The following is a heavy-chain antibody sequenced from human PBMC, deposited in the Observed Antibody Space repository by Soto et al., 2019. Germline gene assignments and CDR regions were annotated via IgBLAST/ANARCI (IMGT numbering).Heavy chain of an antibody. CDR2: IYYSGST. CDR1: GGSISGSSYY. J-gene: IGHJ6*03. Sequence: SETLSLTCTVSGGSISGSSYYWGWIRQPPGKGLEWIGSIYYSGSTYYNPSLKSRVTISVDTSKNQFSLKLSSVTAADTAVYYCARLEGYCSSTSCPQGHYYYMDAWGKGTTVTVSS. D-gene: IGHD2-2*01. CDR3: ARLEGYCSSTSCPQGHYYYMDA. V-gene: IGHV4-39*01.